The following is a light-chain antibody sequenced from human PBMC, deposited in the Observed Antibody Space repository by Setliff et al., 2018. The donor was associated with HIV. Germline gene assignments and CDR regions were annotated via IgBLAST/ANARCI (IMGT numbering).Light chain of an antibody. CDR2: DVS. J-gene: IGLJ1*01. V-gene: IGLV2-14*01. CDR1: SSDVGGYNY. Sequence: QSVLAQPASVSGSPGQSITISCTGTSSDVGGYNYVSWYQQHPGKAPKLMIYDVSKRPSGVSDRFSGSKSGNTASLTISGVQAEDEADYYCSSYTTSSTRVLGTGTKVTVL. CDR3: SSYTTSSTRV.